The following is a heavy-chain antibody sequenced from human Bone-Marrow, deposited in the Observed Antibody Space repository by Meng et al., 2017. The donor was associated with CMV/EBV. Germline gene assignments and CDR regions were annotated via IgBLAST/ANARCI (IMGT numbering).Heavy chain of an antibody. Sequence: GESLKISCAASGFTFSSYGMHWVRQAPGKGLEWVAVISYDGNNKYYADSVKGRFTISRDNFKNTLYLRMNSLRVEDTAVYYCAEILTGGNYGLDVWGQGTTVTVSS. CDR1: GFTFSSYG. V-gene: IGHV3-30*19. D-gene: IGHD7-27*01. CDR2: ISYDGNNK. J-gene: IGHJ6*02. CDR3: AEILTGGNYGLDV.